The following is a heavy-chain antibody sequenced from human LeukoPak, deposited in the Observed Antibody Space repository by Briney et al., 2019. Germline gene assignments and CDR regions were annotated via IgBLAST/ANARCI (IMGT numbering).Heavy chain of an antibody. Sequence: GGSLRLSCAASGFTFSSYAMSWVRQAPGKGLEWVSAISGSGGSTYYADSVKGRFTISRDNSKNTLYLQVNSLRAEDTAVYYCAKDGASLWFGELSSEDYFDYWGQGTLVTVSS. J-gene: IGHJ4*02. CDR1: GFTFSSYA. D-gene: IGHD3-10*01. CDR3: AKDGASLWFGELSSEDYFDY. CDR2: ISGSGGST. V-gene: IGHV3-23*01.